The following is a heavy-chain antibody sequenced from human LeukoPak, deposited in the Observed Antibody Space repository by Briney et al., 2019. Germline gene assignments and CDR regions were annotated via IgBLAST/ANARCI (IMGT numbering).Heavy chain of an antibody. CDR3: ITPLPYSAQ. V-gene: IGHV3-15*07. Sequence: GGSLRLSCAASGFTFSNAYMNWVRQAPGKGLEWVGRIKPKTDGETTEYAAPVKGRSSISRDDSKNMLYLQMNSLKTEDTAVYYCITPLPYSAQGGQGTLVTVSS. CDR2: IKPKTDGETT. D-gene: IGHD2-21*01. J-gene: IGHJ4*02. CDR1: GFTFSNAY.